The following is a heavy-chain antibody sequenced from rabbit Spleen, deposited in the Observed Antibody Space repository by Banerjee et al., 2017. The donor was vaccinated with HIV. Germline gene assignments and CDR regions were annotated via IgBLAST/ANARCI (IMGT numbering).Heavy chain of an antibody. Sequence: QSLEESGGDLVQPVGSLTLTCAASGVSFSGSSSMCWVCPAPGKGLEWIACIYAGSSGSTYYATWAKGRFTISKTSSTTVTLQMTSLTAADTATYFCARDTGSSFSSYGMDLWGQGTLVTVS. D-gene: IGHD8-1*01. CDR3: ARDTGSSFSSYGMDL. CDR1: GVSFSGSSS. J-gene: IGHJ6*01. CDR2: IYAGSSGST. V-gene: IGHV1S40*01.